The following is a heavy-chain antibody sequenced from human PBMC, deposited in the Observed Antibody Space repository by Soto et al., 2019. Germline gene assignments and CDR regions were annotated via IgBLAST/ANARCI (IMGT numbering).Heavy chain of an antibody. J-gene: IGHJ4*02. CDR3: ARDPLYYDFWSGYFPPLNAY. CDR1: GFTFSSYS. D-gene: IGHD3-3*01. V-gene: IGHV3-48*01. Sequence: GGSLRLSCAASGFTFSSYSMNWVRQAPGKGLEWVSYISSSSSTIYYADSVKGRFTISRDNAKNSLYLQMNSLRAEDTAVYYCARDPLYYDFWSGYFPPLNAYWGQGTLVTVSS. CDR2: ISSSSSTI.